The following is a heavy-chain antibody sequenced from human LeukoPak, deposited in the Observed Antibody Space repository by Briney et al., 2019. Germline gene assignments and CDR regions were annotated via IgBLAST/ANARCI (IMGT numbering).Heavy chain of an antibody. CDR3: AKDVGLCFDVDSDAFDI. V-gene: IGHV3-23*01. D-gene: IGHD3-9*01. J-gene: IGHJ3*02. CDR2: ISGSGGSI. CDR1: GFTFSSYD. Sequence: GGSLRLSCAASGFTFSSYDMNWVRQAPGKGLEWVSAISGSGGSIYYADSVKGRFTISRDNSKNTLYLQMNSLRAEDTAVYYCAKDVGLCFDVDSDAFDIWGQGTMVTVSS.